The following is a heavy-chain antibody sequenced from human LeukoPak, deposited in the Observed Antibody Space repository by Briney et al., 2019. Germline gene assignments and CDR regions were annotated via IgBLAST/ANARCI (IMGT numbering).Heavy chain of an antibody. CDR1: GFTFSSYA. D-gene: IGHD1-26*01. V-gene: IGHV3-23*01. CDR2: ISGSGGST. J-gene: IGHJ4*02. CDR3: APSRRWDLLPGDFEY. Sequence: GGSLRLSCAASGFTFSSYAMSWVRQAPGKGLEWVSAISGSGGSTYYADSVKGRFTISRDNSKNTLYLQMNSLRAGAAAVYYCAPSRRWDLLPGDFEYWGEGTLVTVSS.